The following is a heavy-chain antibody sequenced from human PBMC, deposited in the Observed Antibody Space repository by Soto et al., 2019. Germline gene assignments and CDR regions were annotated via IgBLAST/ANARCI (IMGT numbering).Heavy chain of an antibody. J-gene: IGHJ6*03. D-gene: IGHD3-16*02. CDR2: ISGSGGST. CDR1: GFTFSSYA. V-gene: IGHV3-23*01. CDR3: AKGGRWYYYMDV. Sequence: EVQLLESGGGLVQPGGSLRLSCAASGFTFSSYAMSWVRQAPGKGLEWVSAISGSGGSTYYADSVKGRFTISRDNSKNTLFLQMNRLGAEDTAVYYCAKGGRWYYYMDVWGKGTTVTVSS.